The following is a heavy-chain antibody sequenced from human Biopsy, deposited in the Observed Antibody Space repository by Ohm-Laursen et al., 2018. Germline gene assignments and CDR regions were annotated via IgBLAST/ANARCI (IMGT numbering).Heavy chain of an antibody. CDR2: ISWSSDSI. CDR1: GVRFDMTG. J-gene: IGHJ3*02. Sequence: SLRLSCSASGVRFDMTGMHWDRQGPGKGLEWVAGISWSSDSITYAKSVTGRFTISRDNGENSLYLQMNSLRPEDTALYYCTKNTQWEGSGYLDAFHIWGHGAMVAVSS. D-gene: IGHD3-22*01. CDR3: TKNTQWEGSGYLDAFHI. V-gene: IGHV3-9*01.